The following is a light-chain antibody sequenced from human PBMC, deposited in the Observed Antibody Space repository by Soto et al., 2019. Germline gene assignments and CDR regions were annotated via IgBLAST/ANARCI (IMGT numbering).Light chain of an antibody. V-gene: IGLV2-23*01. CDR1: SNDVGRYNL. Sequence: QSALTHPASVSGSPGQSITISCTGTSNDVGRYNLVSWYQHHPGKATKLIIYEATKRPSGVSDRFSGSKSGNKASLTISGLQAADEADYFCCSDAGTTTLLFGGGTKLTVL. CDR3: CSDAGTTTLL. J-gene: IGLJ2*01. CDR2: EAT.